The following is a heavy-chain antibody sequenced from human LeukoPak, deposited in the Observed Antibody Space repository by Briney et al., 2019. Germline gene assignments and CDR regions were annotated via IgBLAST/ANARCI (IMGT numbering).Heavy chain of an antibody. V-gene: IGHV1-46*01. CDR1: VYTFTSYY. CDR2: INPSGGST. Sequence: ASVTVSCKSSVYTFTSYYMHWVRQPPGQGLEWMGIINPSGGSTSYAQKFQGRVAMTRDMSTSTAYMELSSLISEDTAVYYCARDLAAAGRDYWGQGTLVTVSS. J-gene: IGHJ4*02. CDR3: ARDLAAAGRDY. D-gene: IGHD6-13*01.